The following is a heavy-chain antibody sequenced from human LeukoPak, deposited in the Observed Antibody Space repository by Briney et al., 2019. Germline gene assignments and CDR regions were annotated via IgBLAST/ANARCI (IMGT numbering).Heavy chain of an antibody. CDR1: GYTLTELS. CDR2: FDPEDGET. V-gene: IGHV1-24*01. J-gene: IGHJ3*02. CDR3: ATSDSSGSPTHFAFDI. D-gene: IGHD3-22*01. Sequence: ASVKVSCKVSGYTLTELSMHWVRQAPGKGLEWMGGFDPEDGETIYAQKFQGRVTMTEDTSTDTAYMELSSLRSEDTAVYYCATSDSSGSPTHFAFDIWGQGTMVTVSS.